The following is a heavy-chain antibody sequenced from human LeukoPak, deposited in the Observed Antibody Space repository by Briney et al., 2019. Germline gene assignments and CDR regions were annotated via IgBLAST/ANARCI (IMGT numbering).Heavy chain of an antibody. CDR3: ARGLRGIVVVPAARPFDY. J-gene: IGHJ4*02. V-gene: IGHV4-59*12. CDR1: GGSINSYY. Sequence: KPSETLSLTCTVSGGSINSYYWSWIRQSPGKGLEWIGYIYYSGSTNYNPSLKSRATISADTSKNQFSLKLSSVTAADTAVYYCARGLRGIVVVPAARPFDYWGQGTLVTVSS. CDR2: IYYSGST. D-gene: IGHD2-2*01.